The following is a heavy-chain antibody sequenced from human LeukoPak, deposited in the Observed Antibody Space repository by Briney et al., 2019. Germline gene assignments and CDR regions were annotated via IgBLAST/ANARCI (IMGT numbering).Heavy chain of an antibody. CDR2: IKQDGSEK. Sequence: PGGSLRLSCATTGFTFSSYWMSWVRQAPGKGLEWVANIKQDGSEKNEVDSVKGRFTISRDNAKNSLYLQMNSLRAEDTAVYYCARERGNRSLDFWGQGTLVTVSS. CDR3: ARERGNRSLDF. CDR1: GFTFSSYW. D-gene: IGHD3-10*01. V-gene: IGHV3-7*03. J-gene: IGHJ4*02.